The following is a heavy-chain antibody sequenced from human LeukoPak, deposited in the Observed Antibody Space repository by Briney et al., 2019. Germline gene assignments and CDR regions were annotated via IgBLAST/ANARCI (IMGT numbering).Heavy chain of an antibody. J-gene: IGHJ6*03. CDR2: ISSSSSYI. CDR3: ARDLYSGSYLDV. D-gene: IGHD1-26*01. V-gene: IGHV3-21*01. Sequence: GGSLRLSCAASGFPFSSYNMNWLRQAPGKGRVWVSSISSSSSYIYYADSVKGRFNNSRDNAKNSLYLQMTSLRAEDTAVYYCARDLYSGSYLDVWGKGTTVTVSS. CDR1: GFPFSSYN.